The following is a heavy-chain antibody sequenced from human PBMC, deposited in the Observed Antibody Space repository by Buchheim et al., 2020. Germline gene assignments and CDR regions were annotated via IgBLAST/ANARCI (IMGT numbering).Heavy chain of an antibody. Sequence: QVQLVESGGGVVQPGGSLRLSCAAFGFTFSTYGMHWVRQAPGKGLEWVAVISYDGSNKYYADSVKGRFTISRENSRNTLYLQMKSLRAEDTTVYYCVEDTDYAGGYYYGMDVWGQGTT. D-gene: IGHD4-17*01. V-gene: IGHV3-30*18. CDR3: VEDTDYAGGYYYGMDV. CDR2: ISYDGSNK. CDR1: GFTFSTYG. J-gene: IGHJ6*02.